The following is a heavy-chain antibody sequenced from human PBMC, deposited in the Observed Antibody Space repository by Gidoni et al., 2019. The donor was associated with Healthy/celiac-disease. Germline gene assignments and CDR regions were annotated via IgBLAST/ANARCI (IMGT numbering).Heavy chain of an antibody. CDR1: GFIVSGND. D-gene: IGHD2-15*01. CDR2: MYGGGST. Sequence: EVQLVESGGGLMQPGGSLRLSCVASGFIVSGNDMRWVRQALGKGLEWVSIMYGGGSTYYADSVKGRFTISRDESKNTLYLQMNRLRAEDTAVYYCASCSPQMDYYMDVWGKGTTVTVSS. CDR3: ASCSPQMDYYMDV. V-gene: IGHV3-53*01. J-gene: IGHJ6*03.